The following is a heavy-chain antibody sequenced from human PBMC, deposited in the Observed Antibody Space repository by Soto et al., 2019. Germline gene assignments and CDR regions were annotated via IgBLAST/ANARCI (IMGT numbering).Heavy chain of an antibody. V-gene: IGHV3-30*18. CDR3: AKDEYYYDSSGYYRSYYYYGMDV. Sequence: PGGSLRLSCAASGFTFSSYGMHWVRQAPGKGLEWVAVISYDGSNKYYADSVKGRFTISRDNSKNTLYLQMNSLRAEDTAVYYCAKDEYYYDSSGYYRSYYYYGMDVWGQGTTVTVSS. CDR2: ISYDGSNK. J-gene: IGHJ6*02. D-gene: IGHD3-22*01. CDR1: GFTFSSYG.